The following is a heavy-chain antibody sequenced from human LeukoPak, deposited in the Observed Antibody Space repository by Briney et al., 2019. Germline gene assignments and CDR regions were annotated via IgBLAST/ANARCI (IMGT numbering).Heavy chain of an antibody. Sequence: GGSLRLSCAASGFTFSTYWMHWVRQAPGKGLVWVSRIKSDGSGTTYADSVKGRFTISRDNSKNTLYLQMNSLRAEDTAVYYCARPAHVVVVAATPGWFDPWGQGTLVTVSS. J-gene: IGHJ5*02. CDR2: IKSDGSGT. CDR1: GFTFSTYW. V-gene: IGHV3-74*03. CDR3: ARPAHVVVVAATPGWFDP. D-gene: IGHD2-15*01.